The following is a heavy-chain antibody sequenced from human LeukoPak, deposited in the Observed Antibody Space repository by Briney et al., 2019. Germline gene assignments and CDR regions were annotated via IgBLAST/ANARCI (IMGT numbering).Heavy chain of an antibody. V-gene: IGHV3-30*02. D-gene: IGHD2-2*01. Sequence: GGSLRLSCAASGFTFSSYGMHWVRQAPGKGLEWVAFIRYDGSNKYYADSVKGRFTISRDNSKNTLYLQMNSLRAEDTAVYYCARDGRGVVVPAATRGYYMDVWGKGTTVTVSS. J-gene: IGHJ6*03. CDR2: IRYDGSNK. CDR3: ARDGRGVVVPAATRGYYMDV. CDR1: GFTFSSYG.